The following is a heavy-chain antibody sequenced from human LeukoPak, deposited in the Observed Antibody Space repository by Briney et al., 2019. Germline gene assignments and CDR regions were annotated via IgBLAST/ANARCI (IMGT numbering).Heavy chain of an antibody. CDR2: ISAYNGNT. J-gene: IGHJ5*02. Sequence: ASVKVSCKASGYTFTSYGISWVRQAPGQGLGWMGGISAYNGNTNYAQKLQGRVTMTTDTSTSTAYMELRSPRSDDTAVYYCARSRVSQQPPGAWGQGTLVTVSS. CDR3: ARSRVSQQPPGA. D-gene: IGHD6-13*01. CDR1: GYTFTSYG. V-gene: IGHV1-18*01.